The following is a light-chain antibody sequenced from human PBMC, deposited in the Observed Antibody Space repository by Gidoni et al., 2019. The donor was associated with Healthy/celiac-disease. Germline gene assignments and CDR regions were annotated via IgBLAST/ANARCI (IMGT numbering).Light chain of an antibody. CDR1: QSVSRSY. V-gene: IGKV3-20*01. Sequence: EIVLTQSPGTLSLSPGERATLSCRASQSVSRSYLAWYQQKPAQAPRLRIYCASSRATGIPDRFSGSGSGTDFTLTISRLEPEDFAVYYCQQYGSSPLTFGGGTKVEIK. J-gene: IGKJ4*01. CDR3: QQYGSSPLT. CDR2: CAS.